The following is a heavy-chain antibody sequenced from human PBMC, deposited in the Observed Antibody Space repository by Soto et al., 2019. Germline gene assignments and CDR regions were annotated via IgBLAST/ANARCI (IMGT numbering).Heavy chain of an antibody. CDR3: ARVPCITIFCDYGMDV. D-gene: IGHD3-9*01. V-gene: IGHV1-69*06. CDR2: SIPVFGTA. Sequence: ASVKVSCKASGGTFSSYAISWVRQAPGQGLEWMGGSIPVFGTANYAQKSQGTVTITADKSTSTAYMDLSSLRSEDTAVYYCARVPCITIFCDYGMDVWGQGTTVTVSS. J-gene: IGHJ6*02. CDR1: GGTFSSYA.